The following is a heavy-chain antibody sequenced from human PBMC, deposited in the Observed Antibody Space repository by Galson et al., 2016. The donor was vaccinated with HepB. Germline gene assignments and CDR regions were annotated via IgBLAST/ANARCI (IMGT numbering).Heavy chain of an antibody. CDR2: ISSSSSYI. V-gene: IGHV3-21*01. J-gene: IGHJ4*02. D-gene: IGHD5-18*01. CDR3: ARDRGIQLWSRDGFDY. CDR1: GFTFSTYS. Sequence: SLRLSCAASGFTFSTYSMNWVRQVPGKGLEWVSSISSSSSYIYYGDSLKGRFTISRDNAKNSLYLQTNSLRAEDTAVYYCARDRGIQLWSRDGFDYWGQGTTVTVSS.